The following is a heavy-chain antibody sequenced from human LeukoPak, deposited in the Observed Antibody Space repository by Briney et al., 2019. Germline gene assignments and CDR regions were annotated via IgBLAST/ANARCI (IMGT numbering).Heavy chain of an antibody. CDR3: AKDRRACSSSSCYYRFDY. V-gene: IGHV3-23*01. D-gene: IGHD2-2*01. Sequence: GGSLRLSCAASGFTFTSYAMSWVRQAPGKGLEWVSAISDSGGSTYYADSVKGRFTVSRDNSKNTMYLQMNSLRAEDSAVYYCAKDRRACSSSSCYYRFDYWGQGTLVTVSS. CDR2: ISDSGGST. J-gene: IGHJ4*02. CDR1: GFTFTSYA.